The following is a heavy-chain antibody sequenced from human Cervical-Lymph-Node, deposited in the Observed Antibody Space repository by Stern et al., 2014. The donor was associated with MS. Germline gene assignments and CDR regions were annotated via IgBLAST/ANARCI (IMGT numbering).Heavy chain of an antibody. V-gene: IGHV3-30-3*01. J-gene: IGHJ4*02. CDR3: ARGGRGVGLEY. CDR1: GFTFSTYA. D-gene: IGHD3-10*01. Sequence: DQLVESGGGVVQPGRSLSLSCVASGFTFSTYAMHWVRQAPGKGLEWVAVVSYDGTQRTSTDSVKARFTISRDNSKNTLYLHMNSLRDEDTAVYFCARGGRGVGLEYWGQGALVTVSS. CDR2: VSYDGTQR.